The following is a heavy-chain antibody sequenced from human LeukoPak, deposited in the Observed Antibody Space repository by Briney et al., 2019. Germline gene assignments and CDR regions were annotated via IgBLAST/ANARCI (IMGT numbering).Heavy chain of an antibody. Sequence: SETLSLTCAVYGGSFSGYYWSWIRQTPGKGLEWIGEINDSGNTNYNPSLKSRVTLSVDTSKNQFSLKVSSVTAADTAVYYCARHLVPYDSSGYYYNWGQGTLVTVSS. CDR2: INDSGNT. D-gene: IGHD3-22*01. V-gene: IGHV4-34*01. CDR1: GGSFSGYY. J-gene: IGHJ4*02. CDR3: ARHLVPYDSSGYYYN.